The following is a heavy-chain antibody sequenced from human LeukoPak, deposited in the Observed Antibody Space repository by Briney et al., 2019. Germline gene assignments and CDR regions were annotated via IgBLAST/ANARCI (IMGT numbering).Heavy chain of an antibody. Sequence: GGSLRLSCAASGFTFSSYAMHWVRQAPGKGLEWVAVISYDGSNKYYADSVKGRFTISRDNSKNTLYLQMNSLRAEDTAVYYCAKDSPYGDGSAYWGQGTLVTVSS. V-gene: IGHV3-30-3*01. CDR3: AKDSPYGDGSAY. D-gene: IGHD4-17*01. J-gene: IGHJ4*02. CDR1: GFTFSSYA. CDR2: ISYDGSNK.